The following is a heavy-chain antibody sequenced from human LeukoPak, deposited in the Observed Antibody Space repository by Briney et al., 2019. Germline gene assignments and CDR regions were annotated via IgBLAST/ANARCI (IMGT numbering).Heavy chain of an antibody. J-gene: IGHJ6*03. CDR2: IYSDNT. Sequence: GGSLRLSCAASGFTFSSYAIHWVRQAPGKGLEWVSFIYSDNTHYSDSVKGRFTISRDNSKNTLYLQMNSLRAEDTAAYYCARETYYYYMDVWGKGTTVTISS. CDR3: ARETYYYYMDV. V-gene: IGHV3-53*01. CDR1: GFTFSSYA.